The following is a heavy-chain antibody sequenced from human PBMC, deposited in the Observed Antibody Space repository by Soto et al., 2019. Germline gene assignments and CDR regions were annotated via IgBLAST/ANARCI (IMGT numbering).Heavy chain of an antibody. J-gene: IGHJ4*02. CDR3: ARLRFLEWLLERLFDY. CDR1: GGSISSGDYY. Sequence: PSETLSLTCTVSGGSISSGDYYWSWIRQPPGKGLEWIGYIYYSGSTYYNPSLKSRVTISVDTSKNQFSLKLSSVTAADTAVYYCARLRFLEWLLERLFDYWGQGTLVTVSS. V-gene: IGHV4-30-4*01. CDR2: IYYSGST. D-gene: IGHD3-3*01.